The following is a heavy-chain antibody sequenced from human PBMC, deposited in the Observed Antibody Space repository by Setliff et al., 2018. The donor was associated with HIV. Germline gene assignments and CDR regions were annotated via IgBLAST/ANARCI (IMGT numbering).Heavy chain of an antibody. J-gene: IGHJ3*02. V-gene: IGHV1-18*01. CDR1: TYTFRSYV. CDR3: ATQRDIVMVPGQGGFDI. Sequence: GASVKVSCKASTYTFRSYVINWVRQAPGQGLEWMGWISVYNGNTIYAQKLQGRVIMTTDTSTSTAYMELGSLRSDDTAMYYCATQRDIVMVPGQGGFDIWAQGTMVTVSS. D-gene: IGHD2-2*01. CDR2: ISVYNGNT.